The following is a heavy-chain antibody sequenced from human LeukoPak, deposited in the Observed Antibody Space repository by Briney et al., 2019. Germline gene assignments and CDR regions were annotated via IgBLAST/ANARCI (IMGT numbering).Heavy chain of an antibody. CDR1: GGSVSSYY. J-gene: IGHJ6*03. D-gene: IGHD6-19*01. CDR3: ARAGSSGPIYYYYYMDV. V-gene: IGHV4-59*02. Sequence: SETLSLTCTVSGGSVSSYYWSWIRQPPGKGLEWIGYIYYNGSTNYNPSLKSRVTISVDTSRNRFSLKLRSVTAADTAVYYCARAGSSGPIYYYYYMDVWGKGTTVTVSS. CDR2: IYYNGST.